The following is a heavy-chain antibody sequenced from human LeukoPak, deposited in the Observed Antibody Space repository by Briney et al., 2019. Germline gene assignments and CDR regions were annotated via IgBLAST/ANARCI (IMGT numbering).Heavy chain of an antibody. D-gene: IGHD5-12*01. J-gene: IGHJ4*02. CDR2: INHSGST. Sequence: PSETLSLTCAVYGGSFSGYYWSWIRQPPGKGLEWIGEINHSGSTNYNPSLKSRGTISVDTSKTQFSLKLSSVTAADTAVYYCARENVDIVATIRVYYFDYWGQGTLVTVSS. CDR1: GGSFSGYY. CDR3: ARENVDIVATIRVYYFDY. V-gene: IGHV4-34*01.